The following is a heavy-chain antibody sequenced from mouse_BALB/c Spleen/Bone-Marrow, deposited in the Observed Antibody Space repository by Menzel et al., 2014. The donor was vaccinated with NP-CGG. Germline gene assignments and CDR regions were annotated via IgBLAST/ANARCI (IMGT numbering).Heavy chain of an antibody. CDR1: GYTFSSYW. J-gene: IGHJ4*01. Sequence: QVQLKDSGAELMKPGASVKISCKATGYTFSSYWIEWVKQRPGHGLEWIGEILPGSGSTNYNEKFKGKATFTADTSSNTAYMQLSSLTSGDSAVYYCGNYYAMDYWGQGTSVTVSS. CDR2: ILPGSGST. CDR3: GNYYAMDY. V-gene: IGHV1-9*01.